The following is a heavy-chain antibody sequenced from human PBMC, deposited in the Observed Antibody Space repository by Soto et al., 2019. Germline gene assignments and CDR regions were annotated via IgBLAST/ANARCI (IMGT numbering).Heavy chain of an antibody. CDR1: GGSFSGYY. V-gene: IGHV4-34*01. Sequence: QVQLQQWGAGLLKPSETLSLTCAVYGGSFSGYYWSWIRQPPGKGLEWIGEINHSGSTNYNPSLKSRVTLSVDTSKNQFSLKLSSVTAADTAVYYCARGAGEQLVDYWGQGTLVTVSS. CDR3: ARGAGEQLVDY. D-gene: IGHD6-13*01. J-gene: IGHJ4*02. CDR2: INHSGST.